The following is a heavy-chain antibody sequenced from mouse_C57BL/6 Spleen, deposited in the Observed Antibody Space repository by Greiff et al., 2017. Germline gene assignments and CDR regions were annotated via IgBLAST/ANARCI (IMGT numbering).Heavy chain of an antibody. J-gene: IGHJ2*01. CDR1: GYTFTSYW. CDR2: INPSNGGT. D-gene: IGHD2-3*01. V-gene: IGHV1-53*01. CDR3: ARSGIYDGHYFDY. Sequence: QVQLQQPGTELVKPGASVKLSCKASGYTFTSYWMHWVKQRPGQGLEWIGNINPSNGGTNYNEKFKSKATLTVDKSPSTAYMQLSSLTSEDSAVYYCARSGIYDGHYFDYWGQGTTLTVSS.